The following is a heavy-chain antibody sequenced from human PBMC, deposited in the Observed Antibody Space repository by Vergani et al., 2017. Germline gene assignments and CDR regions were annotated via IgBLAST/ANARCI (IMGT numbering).Heavy chain of an antibody. V-gene: IGHV1-69*18. CDR2: IIPIFGTA. D-gene: IGHD3-22*01. Sequence: QVQLVQSGAEVKKPGSSVKVSCKASGGTFSSYAISWVRQAPGQGLEWMGRIIPIFGTANYAQKFQGRVTITADESTSTAYMVLSSLRSEDTAVYYCARAGRGYYDSSGYYHYYYYYGMDVWGQGTTVTVSS. CDR1: GGTFSSYA. J-gene: IGHJ6*02. CDR3: ARAGRGYYDSSGYYHYYYYYGMDV.